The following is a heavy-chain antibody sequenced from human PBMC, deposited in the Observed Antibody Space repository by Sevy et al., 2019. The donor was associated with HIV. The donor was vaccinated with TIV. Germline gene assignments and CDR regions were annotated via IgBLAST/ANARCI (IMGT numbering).Heavy chain of an antibody. CDR1: GFTFSDYC. J-gene: IGHJ6*03. V-gene: IGHV3-11*04. CDR2: ISSSGSTI. CDR3: ARHASFGNYYYMDV. Sequence: GGSLRLSCAASGFTFSDYCMSWIRQAPGKGLEWVSYISSSGSTIYYADSVKGRFTISRDNAKNSLYLQMNSLRAEDTAVYYCARHASFGNYYYMDVWGKGTTVTVSS. D-gene: IGHD3-10*01.